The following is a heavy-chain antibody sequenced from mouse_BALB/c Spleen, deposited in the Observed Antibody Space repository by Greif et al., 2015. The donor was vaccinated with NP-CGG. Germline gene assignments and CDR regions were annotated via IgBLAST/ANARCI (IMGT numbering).Heavy chain of an antibody. D-gene: IGHD2-4*01. Sequence: EVQLVESGPELVKTGASVKISCKASGYTFTDYNMHWVKQSHGKSLEWIGYIYPYNGGTGYNQKFKSKATLTVDNSSSTAYMLLRSLTSEDSSVYSCARSRDYYYAMVYCGQVTSVTVSS. J-gene: IGHJ4*01. CDR3: ARSRDYYYAMVY. CDR1: GYTFTDYN. CDR2: IYPYNGGT. V-gene: IGHV1S29*02.